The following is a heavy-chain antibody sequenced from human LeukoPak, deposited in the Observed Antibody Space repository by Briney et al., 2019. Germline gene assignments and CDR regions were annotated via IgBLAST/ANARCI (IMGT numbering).Heavy chain of an antibody. CDR2: ISGSGGST. Sequence: QSGGSLRLSCAASGFTFSSYAMSWVRQAPGKGLEWVSAISGSGGSTYYADSVKGRFTISRDNSKNTLYLQMNSLRAEDTAVYYCAKDAKYDFWSGYSPGKAADYWGQGTLVTVSS. V-gene: IGHV3-23*01. J-gene: IGHJ4*02. D-gene: IGHD3-3*01. CDR3: AKDAKYDFWSGYSPGKAADY. CDR1: GFTFSSYA.